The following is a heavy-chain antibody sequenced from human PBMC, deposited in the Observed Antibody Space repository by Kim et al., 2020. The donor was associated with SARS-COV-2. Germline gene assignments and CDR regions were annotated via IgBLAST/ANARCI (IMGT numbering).Heavy chain of an antibody. CDR1: GGTFSSYA. D-gene: IGHD6-6*01. J-gene: IGHJ4*02. V-gene: IGHV1-69*13. CDR2: IIPIFGTA. Sequence: SVKVSCKASGGTFSSYAISWVRQAPGQGLEWMGGIIPIFGTANYAQKFQGRVTITADESTSTAYMELSSLRSEDTAVYYCARGKYSSSSRYYFDYWGQGTLVTVSS. CDR3: ARGKYSSSSRYYFDY.